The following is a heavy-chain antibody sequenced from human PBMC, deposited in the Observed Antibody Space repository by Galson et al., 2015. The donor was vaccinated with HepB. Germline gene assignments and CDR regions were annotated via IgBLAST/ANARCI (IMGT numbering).Heavy chain of an antibody. D-gene: IGHD3-10*01. V-gene: IGHV3-30*18. J-gene: IGHJ4*02. CDR2: ISYDGTNK. CDR1: GFIFSNYG. Sequence: SLRLSCAASGFIFSNYGMHWVRQAPGKGLEWVAIISYDGTNKYYTDSLRGRFTISRDNSENTLYLQMNSLRAEDTAVYYCLKGGGRGLTTGDYWGQGTLVTVSS. CDR3: LKGGGRGLTTGDY.